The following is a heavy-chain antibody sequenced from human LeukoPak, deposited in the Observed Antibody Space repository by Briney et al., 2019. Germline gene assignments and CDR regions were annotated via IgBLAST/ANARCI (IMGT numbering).Heavy chain of an antibody. CDR3: ASGGGVLLGTEFDP. CDR2: IFYSGST. V-gene: IGHV4-61*05. Sequence: SETLSLTCTVSGGSISSSSYYWGWIRQPPGKGLEWIGYIFYSGSTNYNPSLKSRVTISVDTSKNQFSLKLSSVTAADTAVYYCASGGGVLLGTEFDPWGQGTLVTVSS. CDR1: GGSISSSSYY. D-gene: IGHD3-10*01. J-gene: IGHJ5*02.